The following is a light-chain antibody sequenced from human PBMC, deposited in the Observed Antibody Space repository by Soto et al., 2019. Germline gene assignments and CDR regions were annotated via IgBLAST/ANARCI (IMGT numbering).Light chain of an antibody. J-gene: IGLJ1*01. CDR3: SSYTSSSTPYV. V-gene: IGLV2-14*03. CDR2: DVT. CDR1: TSDVGDYNY. Sequence: QSALTQPASVFGSPGQSTTISCTGTTSDVGDYNYVYWYQQHQAKAPKLMIYDVTNRPSGVSNRFSGSKSGNTASLTISGLQAEDEADYFCSSYTSSSTPYVFGTGTKLTVL.